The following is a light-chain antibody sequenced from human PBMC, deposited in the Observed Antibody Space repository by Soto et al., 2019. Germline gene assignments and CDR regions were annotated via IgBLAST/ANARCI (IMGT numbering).Light chain of an antibody. Sequence: NFMLTQPHSVSESPGKTVTISCTRSGGSIASGYVQWYRQRPGSAPTTVIYEDNQRPSGVPDRFSGSIDSSSNSASLTISGLQTEDEADYYCQSYHSSYPYVFGTGTKLPS. CDR2: EDN. V-gene: IGLV6-57*03. J-gene: IGLJ1*01. CDR1: GGSIASGY. CDR3: QSYHSSYPYV.